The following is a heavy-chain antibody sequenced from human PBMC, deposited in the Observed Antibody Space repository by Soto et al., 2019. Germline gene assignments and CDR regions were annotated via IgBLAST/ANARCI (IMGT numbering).Heavy chain of an antibody. J-gene: IGHJ4*02. D-gene: IGHD3-22*01. Sequence: GGSLRLSCAASGFPFSNAWMSWVRQAPGKGLEWVGRIKSKTDGGTTDYAAPVKGRFTISRDDSKNTLDMQTNSLKTEDTAVYYCTTGTAPPYYYDSSGYFRGFDYWGQGTLVTVSS. CDR2: IKSKTDGGTT. CDR3: TTGTAPPYYYDSSGYFRGFDY. CDR1: GFPFSNAW. V-gene: IGHV3-15*01.